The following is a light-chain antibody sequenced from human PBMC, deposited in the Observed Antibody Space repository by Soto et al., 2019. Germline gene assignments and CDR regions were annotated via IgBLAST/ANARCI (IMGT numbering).Light chain of an antibody. CDR1: SSDVGAYNY. J-gene: IGLJ2*01. CDR2: GVT. Sequence: QSALTQPASVSGSPGQSITISCTGTSSDVGAYNYVSWYQQHPGKAPKLMIYGVTNRPSGVSNRFSGSKSGNTASLTISGLQVEDEADYYCSSYTTSTTLSVVFGGGTKLTVL. V-gene: IGLV2-14*01. CDR3: SSYTTSTTLSVV.